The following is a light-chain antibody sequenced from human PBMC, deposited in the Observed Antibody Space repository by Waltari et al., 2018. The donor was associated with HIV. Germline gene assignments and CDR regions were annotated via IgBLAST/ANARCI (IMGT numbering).Light chain of an antibody. CDR2: EVS. V-gene: IGLV2-14*01. CDR3: SSYTSSSTPYV. J-gene: IGLJ1*01. CDR1: SSDVGGYTY. Sequence: QSALTQPASVSGSPGQSITISCPCTSSDVGGYTYVSWYQQHPGKAPKLMIYEVSNRPSGVSNRFSGSKSGNTASLTISGLQAEDEADYYCSSYTSSSTPYVFGTGTKVTVL.